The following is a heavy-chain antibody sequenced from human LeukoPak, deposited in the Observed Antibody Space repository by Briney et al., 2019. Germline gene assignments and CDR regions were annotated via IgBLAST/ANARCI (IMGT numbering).Heavy chain of an antibody. CDR1: GFTFSSYT. J-gene: IGHJ4*02. CDR3: ARGYSSGWYGY. Sequence: GGSLRLSCAASGFTFSSYTMSWVRQAPGRGLEWVSAISGSGGSTYYADSVKGRFTISRDNSKNTLYLQMNSLRAEDTAVYYCARGYSSGWYGYWGQGTLVTVSS. D-gene: IGHD6-19*01. V-gene: IGHV3-23*01. CDR2: ISGSGGST.